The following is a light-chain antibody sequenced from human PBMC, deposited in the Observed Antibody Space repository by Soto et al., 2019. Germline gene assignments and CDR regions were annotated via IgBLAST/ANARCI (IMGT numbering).Light chain of an antibody. V-gene: IGLV2-14*01. CDR3: GSFSSTSTLYV. CDR2: EVS. J-gene: IGLJ1*01. CDR1: TSDIGGYKY. Sequence: QSALTQPASVSGSPGQSITISCTGTTSDIGGYKYVSWHQHYPGKAPKLMIYEVSSRPSGVSNRFSGSKYGNTASLTISGLQAEDEADYFCGSFSSTSTLYVFGSGTKLTVL.